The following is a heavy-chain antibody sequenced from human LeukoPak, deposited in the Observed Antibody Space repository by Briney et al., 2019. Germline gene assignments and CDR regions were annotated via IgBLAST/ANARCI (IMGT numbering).Heavy chain of an antibody. V-gene: IGHV4-34*01. D-gene: IGHD2-15*01. CDR1: GGSFSGYY. CDR3: TRDVPRSGGYPDN. Sequence: SETLSLTCAVYGGSFSGYYWSWIRQPPGKGLEWIGEINHSGSTNYNPSLKSRVTISVDTSKNQFSLKLSSVTAADTAVYYCTRDVPRSGGYPDNWGQGTLVTVSS. J-gene: IGHJ4*02. CDR2: INHSGST.